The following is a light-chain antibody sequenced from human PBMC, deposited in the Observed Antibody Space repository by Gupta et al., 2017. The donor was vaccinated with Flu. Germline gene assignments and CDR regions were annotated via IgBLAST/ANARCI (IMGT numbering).Light chain of an antibody. V-gene: IGKV3-20*01. CDR1: QSVASY. CDR3: QHYGTSPT. J-gene: IGKJ2*01. CDR2: GAS. Sequence: EIVLTQSPGTLSLSPGERATLSCRASQSVASYLVWYQQKTGQAPRLLIYGASSRATGIPDRFSGSGSGKDFSLTSSRLEPEDFAVYYCQHYGTSPTFGQGTKLEIK.